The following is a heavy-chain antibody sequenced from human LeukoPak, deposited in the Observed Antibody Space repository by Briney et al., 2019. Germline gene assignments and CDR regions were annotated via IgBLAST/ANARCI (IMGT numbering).Heavy chain of an antibody. CDR1: GFSFTSSA. CDR3: AARGYYYDSSGCFVPDAFDI. V-gene: IGHV1-58*02. J-gene: IGHJ3*02. Sequence: SVKVSCKASGFSFTSSAMQWVRQARGQRLEWIGWIVVGSGNTNYAQKFQERVTITRDMSTSTAYMELSSLRSEDTAVYYCAARGYYYDSSGCFVPDAFDIWGQGTMVTVSS. CDR2: IVVGSGNT. D-gene: IGHD3-22*01.